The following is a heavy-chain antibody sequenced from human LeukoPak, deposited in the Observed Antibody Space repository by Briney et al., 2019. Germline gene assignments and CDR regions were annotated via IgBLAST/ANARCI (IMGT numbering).Heavy chain of an antibody. CDR3: ARGWGIVVENAFDI. Sequence: ASVKVSCKASGHTFTSYDINWVRQATGQGLEWVGWVNPNSGNTGYAQKFQGRVAMTRNTSISTAYMELSSLRSEDTAVYYCARGWGIVVENAFDIWGQGTMVTVSS. D-gene: IGHD3-22*01. CDR1: GHTFTSYD. J-gene: IGHJ3*02. CDR2: VNPNSGNT. V-gene: IGHV1-8*01.